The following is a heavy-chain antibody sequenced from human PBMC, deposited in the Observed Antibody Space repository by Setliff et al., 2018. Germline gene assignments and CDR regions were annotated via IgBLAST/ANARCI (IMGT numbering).Heavy chain of an antibody. D-gene: IGHD3-3*01. CDR1: GGSFSDNY. V-gene: IGHV4-34*01. Sequence: SETLSLTCAVYGGSFSDNYWSWIRQPPGKGLEWIGNIYHSGTTYYNPSLKSRLTLSVDTSKNQFSLKLNSVTAADTAVYYCARRWSGVDYWGQGTLVTVSS. CDR3: ARRWSGVDY. J-gene: IGHJ4*02. CDR2: IYHSGTT.